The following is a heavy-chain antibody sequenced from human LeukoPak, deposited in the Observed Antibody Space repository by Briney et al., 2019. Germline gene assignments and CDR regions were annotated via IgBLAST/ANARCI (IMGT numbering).Heavy chain of an antibody. D-gene: IGHD3-9*01. V-gene: IGHV3-23*01. J-gene: IGHJ4*02. CDR2: ISGGGGST. CDR1: GLTFSSYA. Sequence: GGSLRLSCAASGLTFSSYAMSWVRQSPGKGLDWVSTISGGGGSTYYAYYTDSVRGRFTISRDNSKNTLYLQMNSLGAEDTAVYYCAKFYDILTGYFDYWGQGTLVTVSS. CDR3: AKFYDILTGYFDY.